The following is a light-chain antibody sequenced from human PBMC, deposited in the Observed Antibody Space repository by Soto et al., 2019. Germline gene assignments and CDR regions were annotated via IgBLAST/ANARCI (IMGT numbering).Light chain of an antibody. Sequence: QSVLTQPPSASGTPGQRVTISCSGSSSNIGSNTVNWYQQLPGTAPKLLIYSNNQRPSGVPDRFSGSKSGTSAPLAISGLQSEDEADYYCAAWDDSLNGYYVFGTGTKSPS. J-gene: IGLJ1*01. CDR2: SNN. V-gene: IGLV1-44*01. CDR1: SSNIGSNT. CDR3: AAWDDSLNGYYV.